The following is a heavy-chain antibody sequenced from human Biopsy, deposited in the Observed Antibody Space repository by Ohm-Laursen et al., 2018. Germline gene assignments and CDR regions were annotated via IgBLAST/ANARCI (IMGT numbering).Heavy chain of an antibody. Sequence: SVTVSCKASGYTFTSYDITWVRQASGQGREWIGWLNPVSGNSNFGQKFRGRVTVTSDTSISTAYMELSGLTSDDTATYYCGRAVRNQLLTDPWGQGTLVTVTS. CDR1: GYTFTSYD. D-gene: IGHD1-7*01. CDR2: LNPVSGNS. J-gene: IGHJ5*02. CDR3: GRAVRNQLLTDP. V-gene: IGHV1-8*01.